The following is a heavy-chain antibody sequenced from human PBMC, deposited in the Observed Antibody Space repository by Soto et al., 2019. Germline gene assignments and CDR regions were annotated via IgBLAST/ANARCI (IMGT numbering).Heavy chain of an antibody. Sequence: QVPLVQSGAEVKKPGASVKVSCKASGYTFTSYAMHWVRQAPGQRLEWMGWINAGNGNTKYSQKFQGRVTITRDTSASTAYMELSSLRSEDTAVYYCARDSSRCSSTSCYNLDWFDPWGQGTLVTVSS. J-gene: IGHJ5*02. CDR1: GYTFTSYA. CDR2: INAGNGNT. V-gene: IGHV1-3*01. CDR3: ARDSSRCSSTSCYNLDWFDP. D-gene: IGHD2-2*01.